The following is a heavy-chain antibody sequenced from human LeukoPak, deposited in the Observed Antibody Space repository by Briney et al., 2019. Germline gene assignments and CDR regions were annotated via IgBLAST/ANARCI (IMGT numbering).Heavy chain of an antibody. CDR2: INPNSGGT. V-gene: IGHV1-2*02. Sequence: ASVKVSCKASGYTFTAYYMFWVRQAPGQGLEWRGWINPNSGGTNSAQKFQGRVTMTSDTTMRTVHMELSRLRSDDTAVYYCARGAGYSSSWYPKEFDYWGQGTLVTVSS. J-gene: IGHJ4*02. CDR1: GYTFTAYY. D-gene: IGHD6-13*01. CDR3: ARGAGYSSSWYPKEFDY.